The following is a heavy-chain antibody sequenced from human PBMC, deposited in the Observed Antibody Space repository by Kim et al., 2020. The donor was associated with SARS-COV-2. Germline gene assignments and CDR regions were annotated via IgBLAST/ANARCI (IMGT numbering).Heavy chain of an antibody. Sequence: GGSLRLSCAASGFTFSSYEMNWVRQAPGKGLEWVSYISSSGSTIYYADSVKGRFTISRDNAKNSLYLQMNSLRAEDTAVYYCASLTYYDYVWGSYRFDYWGQGTLVTVSS. D-gene: IGHD3-16*02. CDR3: ASLTYYDYVWGSYRFDY. J-gene: IGHJ4*02. V-gene: IGHV3-48*03. CDR2: ISSSGSTI. CDR1: GFTFSSYE.